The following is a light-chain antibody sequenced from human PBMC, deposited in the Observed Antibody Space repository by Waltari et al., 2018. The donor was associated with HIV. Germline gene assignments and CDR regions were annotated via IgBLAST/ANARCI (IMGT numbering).Light chain of an antibody. J-gene: IGLJ1*01. CDR3: ASYTVNSTGV. CDR1: AHDIGRYNS. Sequence: QSALSQPASVSASPGQSVAISCSGRAHDIGRYNSAPWYQHHPDKTPRLILFDVNNRPSGISDRFSGSKSGTTASLTISTVETDDEADYYCASYTVNSTGVFGSGTKLTVL. V-gene: IGLV2-14*03. CDR2: DVN.